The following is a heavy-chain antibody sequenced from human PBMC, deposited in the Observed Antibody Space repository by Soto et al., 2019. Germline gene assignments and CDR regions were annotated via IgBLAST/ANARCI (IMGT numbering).Heavy chain of an antibody. CDR2: IYYSGST. CDR1: GGSISGGGYY. Sequence: QVQLQESGPGLVKPSQTLSLTGTVSGGSISGGGYYWSWFGQHPGKGLEWIGYIYYSGSTYYNPSLKSRVTISVDTSKNQFSLKLSSVTAADTAVYYCALRLGDPGRLYFDYWGQGTLVTVSS. D-gene: IGHD3-16*01. J-gene: IGHJ4*02. V-gene: IGHV4-31*03. CDR3: ALRLGDPGRLYFDY.